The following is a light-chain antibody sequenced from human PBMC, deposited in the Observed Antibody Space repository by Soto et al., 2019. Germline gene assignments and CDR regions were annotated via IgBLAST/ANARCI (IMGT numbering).Light chain of an antibody. CDR3: NSYTSGSTYV. CDR1: SSDVGGFNY. CDR2: DVT. Sequence: QSALTQPASVSGSPGQSITISCTGTSSDVGGFNYVSWYQQHPGKAPKLMIYDVTNRPSGVSFRFSGSKSGNTASLTISGLRAEEEADYYCNSYTSGSTYVFGTGTKLTVL. J-gene: IGLJ1*01. V-gene: IGLV2-14*03.